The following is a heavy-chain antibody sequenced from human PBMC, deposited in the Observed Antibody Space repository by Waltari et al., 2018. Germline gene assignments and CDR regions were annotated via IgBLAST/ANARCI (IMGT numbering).Heavy chain of an antibody. CDR1: GYTLTELS. CDR3: ATGRAIIDLYYVDY. CDR2: IDPENGET. V-gene: IGHV1-24*01. Sequence: QVQLVQSGAEVKKPGASVKVSCKVSGYTLTELSMHWVRQAPGKGLEWMGGIDPENGETIYGQKFQGRVTMTENTSTDTAYIELSSLRSEDTAVDYSATGRAIIDLYYVDYWGQGTLVTVSS. D-gene: IGHD3-10*01. J-gene: IGHJ4*02.